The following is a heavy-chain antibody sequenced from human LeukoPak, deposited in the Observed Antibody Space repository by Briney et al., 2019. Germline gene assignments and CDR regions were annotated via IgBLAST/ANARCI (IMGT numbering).Heavy chain of an antibody. J-gene: IGHJ6*02. D-gene: IGHD2-15*01. CDR2: TYYSGTT. CDR1: GGSISSSSYY. V-gene: IGHV4-39*02. Sequence: PSETLSLTCIVSGGSISSSSYYWVWIRQPPGKGLEWIGTTYYSGTTYYNPSLKSRVTISVDTSKNQFSLRLSSVTASDTAVYYCARDRVVDATFYKYYALDVWGQGTTVTVSS. CDR3: ARDRVVDATFYKYYALDV.